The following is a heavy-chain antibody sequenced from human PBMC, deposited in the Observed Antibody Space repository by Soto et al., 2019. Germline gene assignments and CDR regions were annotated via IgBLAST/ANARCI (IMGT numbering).Heavy chain of an antibody. J-gene: IGHJ1*01. V-gene: IGHV4-30-4*01. CDR2: ISYSGNT. D-gene: IGHD2-2*01. Sequence: SETLSLTCTVSGGSISSGNYYWSWIRQPPGKGLEWIGFISYSGNTYYSASLKSRVTISVDTSKNQFSLNLSFVTAADTAVYYCAGSPIGPEARAFHHWGQGALVTVSS. CDR3: AGSPIGPEARAFHH. CDR1: GGSISSGNYY.